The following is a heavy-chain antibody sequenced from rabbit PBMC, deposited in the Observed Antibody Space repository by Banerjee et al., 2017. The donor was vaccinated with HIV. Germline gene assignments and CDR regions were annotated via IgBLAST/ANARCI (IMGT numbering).Heavy chain of an antibody. V-gene: IGHV1S45*01. CDR2: IDAGYRAKT. Sequence: QEQLEESGGDLVKPEGSLTLTCTASGFSFSSSYWICWVRQAPGKGLEWIACIDAGYRAKTYYASWAKGRFTVSKTSSTTVTLQMTSLTAADTATYFCARDDAGVVGYDWDLWGQGTLVTVS. CDR1: GFSFSSSYW. D-gene: IGHD4-2*01. CDR3: ARDDAGVVGYDWDL. J-gene: IGHJ6*01.